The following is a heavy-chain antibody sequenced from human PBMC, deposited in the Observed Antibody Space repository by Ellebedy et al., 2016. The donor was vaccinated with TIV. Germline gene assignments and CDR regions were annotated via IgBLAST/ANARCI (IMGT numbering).Heavy chain of an antibody. CDR3: ARAPPGSGPDY. D-gene: IGHD6-19*01. J-gene: IGHJ4*02. CDR2: LTGSSSKT. Sequence: GGSLRLSXAASGFTFGSYAMSWVRQTPGKGLEWVSTLTGSSSKTYYADSVKGRFTISRDNSKNTLYVQMNSLRPEDAAVYYCARAPPGSGPDYWGQGTLVTVSS. V-gene: IGHV3-23*01. CDR1: GFTFGSYA.